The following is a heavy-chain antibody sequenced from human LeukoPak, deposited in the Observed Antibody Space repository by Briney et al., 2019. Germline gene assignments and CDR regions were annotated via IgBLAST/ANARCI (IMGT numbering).Heavy chain of an antibody. CDR2: ISSSSSTI. D-gene: IGHD1-26*01. CDR3: AREKWELFRHFDY. V-gene: IGHV3-48*01. CDR1: GFTFSSYT. J-gene: IGHJ4*02. Sequence: GGSLRLSCAASGFTFSSYTMNWVRQAPGKGLEWVSYISSSSSTIYYADSVKGRFTISRDNTKNSLYLQMNSLRAEDTAVYYCAREKWELFRHFDYWGQGTLVTVSS.